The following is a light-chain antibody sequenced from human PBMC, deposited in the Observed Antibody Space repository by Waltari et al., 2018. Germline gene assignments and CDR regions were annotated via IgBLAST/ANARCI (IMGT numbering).Light chain of an antibody. CDR2: DAS. V-gene: IGKV1-33*01. CDR3: QQFDNLVYT. CDR1: HDISNY. J-gene: IGKJ2*01. Sequence: DIQMTQSPSSLSASVGDRVTITCQASHDISNYLNWYQPKPGKAPKLPIYDASNLETGVPSRFSGSGSGTDFSFTISSLQPEDIATYYCQQFDNLVYTFGQGTKLEIK.